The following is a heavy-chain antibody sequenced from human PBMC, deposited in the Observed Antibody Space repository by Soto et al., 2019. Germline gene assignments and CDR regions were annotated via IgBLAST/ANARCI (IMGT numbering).Heavy chain of an antibody. D-gene: IGHD4-17*01. Sequence: GGSLRLSCAASGFTFSSYALSWVRQAPGKGLEWVSAISGSGGSTYYADSVKGRFTISRDNSKNTLYLQMNSLRAEDTAVYYCAKVGDYSPTFDYWGQGTLVTVSS. V-gene: IGHV3-23*01. J-gene: IGHJ4*02. CDR3: AKVGDYSPTFDY. CDR1: GFTFSSYA. CDR2: ISGSGGST.